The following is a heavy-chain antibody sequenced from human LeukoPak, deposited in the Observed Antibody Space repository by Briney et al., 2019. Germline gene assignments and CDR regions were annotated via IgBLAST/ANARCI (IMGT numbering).Heavy chain of an antibody. CDR1: RYTFTMFA. J-gene: IGHJ4*02. V-gene: IGHV7-4-1*04. Sequence: SGKPAWKAARYTFTMFAMKWARQLARQWREWMGWINTMTGNHTNAQSFTGRFVFSLDISVSMAYLHSSSLQDEDTVVYYCARVVRGTSGYSYCFDYWGQGTLVTVSS. CDR3: ARVVRGTSGYSYCFDY. D-gene: IGHD3-22*01. CDR2: INTMTGNH.